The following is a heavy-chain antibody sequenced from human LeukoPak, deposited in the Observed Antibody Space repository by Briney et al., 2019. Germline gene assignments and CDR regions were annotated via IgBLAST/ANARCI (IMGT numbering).Heavy chain of an antibody. J-gene: IGHJ4*02. CDR2: IYGDGST. CDR1: GLIVSSNY. D-gene: IGHD3-10*01. V-gene: IGHV3-53*01. CDR3: AKSMVRGVIIRYYFDY. Sequence: GGSLRLSCAASGLIVSSNYMSWVRQAPGRGLEWVSIIYGDGSTYYADSVKGRFTISRDNSKNTLYLQMNSLRAEDTAVYYCAKSMVRGVIIRYYFDYWGQGTLVTVSS.